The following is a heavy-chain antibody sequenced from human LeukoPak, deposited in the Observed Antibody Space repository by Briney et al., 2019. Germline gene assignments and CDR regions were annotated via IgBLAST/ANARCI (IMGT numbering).Heavy chain of an antibody. CDR2: ISGDESST. CDR3: AREGGSFLRYFDS. CDR1: GFIFNNYW. J-gene: IGHJ4*02. D-gene: IGHD1-26*01. V-gene: IGHV3-74*01. Sequence: PGGSLRLSCAASGFIFNNYWMHWVRQAPGEGLVWVSRISGDESSTNYADSVKGRFTISRDNARNTLFLQMNSLRAEDTAVYYCAREGGSFLRYFDSWGQGTLVTVSS.